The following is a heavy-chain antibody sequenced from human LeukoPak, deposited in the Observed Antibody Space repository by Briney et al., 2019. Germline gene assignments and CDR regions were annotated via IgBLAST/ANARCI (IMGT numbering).Heavy chain of an antibody. CDR3: ASGVVAANYFDY. V-gene: IGHV3-20*04. CDR1: GFTFDDYG. J-gene: IGHJ4*02. CDR2: INWNGGST. Sequence: PGGSLRLSCAASGFTFDDYGMSWARQAPGKGLEWVSGINWNGGSTGYADSVKGRFSISRDNAKNALYLQMNSLRAEDTALYYCASGVVAANYFDYWGQGTLVTVSS. D-gene: IGHD2-15*01.